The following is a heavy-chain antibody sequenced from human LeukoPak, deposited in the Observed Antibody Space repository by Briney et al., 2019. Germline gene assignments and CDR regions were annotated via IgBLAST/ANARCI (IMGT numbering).Heavy chain of an antibody. CDR1: GFTVNVNY. CDR3: ARGGFRAAAGTALWY. D-gene: IGHD6-13*01. V-gene: IGHV4-34*01. J-gene: IGHJ4*02. CDR2: INHSGST. Sequence: GSLRLSCAVSGFTVNVNYMSWIRQPPGKGLEWIGEINHSGSTNYNPSLKSRVTISIDTSKNQFSLKLNSVTAADTAVYFCARGGFRAAAGTALWYWGQGTLVTVSS.